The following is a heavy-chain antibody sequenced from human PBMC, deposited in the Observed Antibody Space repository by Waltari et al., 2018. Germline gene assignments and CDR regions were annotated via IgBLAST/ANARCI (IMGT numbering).Heavy chain of an antibody. V-gene: IGHV4-31*03. CDR3: ARESLSGSGSYYNYDAFDI. D-gene: IGHD3-10*01. Sequence: QVQLQESGPGLVKPSQTLSLTCTVSGGSISSGGYYWSWIRQHPGKGLEWIGYIYYSGRTYYNPSLKSRVTRSVDTSKNQFALKLSSVTAADTAVYYCARESLSGSGSYYNYDAFDIWGQGTMVTVSS. J-gene: IGHJ3*02. CDR1: GGSISSGGYY. CDR2: IYYSGRT.